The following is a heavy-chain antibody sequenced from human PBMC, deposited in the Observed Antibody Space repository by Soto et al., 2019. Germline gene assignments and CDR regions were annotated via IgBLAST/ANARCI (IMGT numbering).Heavy chain of an antibody. CDR2: IYYSGST. CDR3: ARGRWSTTHFDY. D-gene: IGHD2-15*01. CDR1: GGSISSGGYY. J-gene: IGHJ4*02. V-gene: IGHV4-31*03. Sequence: SETLSLTCTVSGGSISSGGYYWSWIRQHPGKGLEWIGYIYYSGSTYYNPSLKSRVTISVDTSKNQFSLKLSSVTAADTAVYYCARGRWSTTHFDYWGQGTLVTVSS.